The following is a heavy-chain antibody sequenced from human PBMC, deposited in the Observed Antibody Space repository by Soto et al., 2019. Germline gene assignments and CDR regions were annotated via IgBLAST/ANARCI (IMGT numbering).Heavy chain of an antibody. V-gene: IGHV4-34*01. CDR1: GGSFSGYY. CDR2: INHSGST. CDR3: ARGTDGYNKKRLDY. D-gene: IGHD5-12*01. Sequence: SETLSLTCAVYGGSFSGYYWSWIRQPPGKGLEWIGEINHSGSTNYNPSLKSRVTISVDTSKNQFSLKLSSVTAADTAVYYCARGTDGYNKKRLDYWGQGTLVTVSS. J-gene: IGHJ4*02.